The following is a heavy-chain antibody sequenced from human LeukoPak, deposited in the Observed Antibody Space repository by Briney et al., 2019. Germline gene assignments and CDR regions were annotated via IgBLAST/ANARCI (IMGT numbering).Heavy chain of an antibody. CDR1: GGTFSSYA. CDR3: AAQVLLWFGELLQNYYYGMDV. V-gene: IGHV1-69*06. Sequence: SVKVSCKASGGTFSSYAISWVRQAPGQGLEWMGGIIPIFGTANYAQKFQGRVTITADKSTSTAYIELSSLRSEDTAVYYCAAQVLLWFGELLQNYYYGMDVWGKGTTVTVSS. CDR2: IIPIFGTA. D-gene: IGHD3-10*01. J-gene: IGHJ6*04.